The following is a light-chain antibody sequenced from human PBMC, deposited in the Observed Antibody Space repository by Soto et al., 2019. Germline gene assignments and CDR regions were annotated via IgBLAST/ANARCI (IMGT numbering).Light chain of an antibody. Sequence: DIQMTQSPSTLSASVGDRVTITCRASQSISNLLAWYQQKPGRAPTLLIYKASTLESGVPSRFSGSGSGTELSLTISSLQPDDFATYYCQQYKSYPLTFGQGTRLEIK. CDR3: QQYKSYPLT. J-gene: IGKJ5*01. CDR2: KAS. V-gene: IGKV1-5*03. CDR1: QSISNL.